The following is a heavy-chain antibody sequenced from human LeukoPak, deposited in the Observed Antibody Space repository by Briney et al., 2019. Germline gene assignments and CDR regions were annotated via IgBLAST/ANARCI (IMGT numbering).Heavy chain of an antibody. V-gene: IGHV3-23*01. CDR2: ISGSGGST. Sequence: GGSLILSCAAPGFTFSSYAMSWVRQAPGKGLGWVSAISGSGGSTYYADSVKGRFTISRDNYKNTLYLQMNSLRADDTAVYYCAKFVSFSYYDSSGDAFDIWGQGTMVTVSS. CDR3: AKFVSFSYYDSSGDAFDI. D-gene: IGHD3-22*01. J-gene: IGHJ3*02. CDR1: GFTFSSYA.